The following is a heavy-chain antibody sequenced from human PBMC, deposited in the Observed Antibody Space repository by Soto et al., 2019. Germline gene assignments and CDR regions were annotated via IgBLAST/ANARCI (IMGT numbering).Heavy chain of an antibody. CDR3: ARSIVVVTALDY. CDR2: INAGNGNT. D-gene: IGHD2-21*02. J-gene: IGHJ4*02. Sequence: QVQLVQSGAEVKKPGASVKVSCKASGYTFTSYAMHWVRQAPGQRHEWMGWINAGNGNTKYSQKFQGRVTITRDTSAGSAYMKLSSLRSEDTAVYYCARSIVVVTALDYWGQGTLATVSS. V-gene: IGHV1-3*01. CDR1: GYTFTSYA.